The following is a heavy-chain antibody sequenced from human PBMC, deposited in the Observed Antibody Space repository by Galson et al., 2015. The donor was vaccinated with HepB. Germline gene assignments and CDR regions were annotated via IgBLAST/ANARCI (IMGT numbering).Heavy chain of an antibody. CDR3: ARGSPTYYDFWSAQINYYGMDV. D-gene: IGHD3-3*01. J-gene: IGHJ6*02. Sequence: SLRLSCAASGFTVSSNYMSWVRQAPGKGLEWVSVIYSGGSTYYADSVKGRFTISRDNSKNTLYLQMNSLRAEDTAVYYCARGSPTYYDFWSAQINYYGMDVWGQGTTVTVSS. V-gene: IGHV3-66*01. CDR2: IYSGGST. CDR1: GFTVSSNY.